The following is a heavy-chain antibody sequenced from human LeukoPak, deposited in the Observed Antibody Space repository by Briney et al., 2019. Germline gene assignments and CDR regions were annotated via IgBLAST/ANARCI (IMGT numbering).Heavy chain of an antibody. Sequence: SETLSLTCTVSGASISRTTYYWGWLRQPPGKGLEWIGTRFYRGDTYYNPSLKGRVTISIDMSENQVSLKLSFVTAADTALYYCAKEPTGDKSFDSWGQGTLVTVSS. CDR3: AKEPTGDKSFDS. J-gene: IGHJ4*02. V-gene: IGHV4-39*07. CDR2: RFYRGDT. D-gene: IGHD7-27*01. CDR1: GASISRTTYY.